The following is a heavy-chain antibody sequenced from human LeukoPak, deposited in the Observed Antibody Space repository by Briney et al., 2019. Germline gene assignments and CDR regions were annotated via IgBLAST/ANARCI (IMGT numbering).Heavy chain of an antibody. CDR3: VRDLGSYYYGSGSYPY. D-gene: IGHD3-10*01. V-gene: IGHV1-69*04. CDR1: GGTFSSYT. CDR2: IIPILGIA. Sequence: SVKVSCKASGGTFSSYTISWVRQAPGQGLEWMGRIIPILGIANYAQKFQGRVTITADKSTSTAYMELSSLRSEDTAVYYCVRDLGSYYYGSGSYPYRGQGTLVTVSS. J-gene: IGHJ4*02.